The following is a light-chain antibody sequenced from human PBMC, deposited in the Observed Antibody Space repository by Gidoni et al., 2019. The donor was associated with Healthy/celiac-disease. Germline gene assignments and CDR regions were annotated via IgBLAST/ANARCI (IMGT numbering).Light chain of an antibody. Sequence: DIVMTQSTDSLAVSLGERATINCKSSKSVLYSSNNKNYLAWYQQKPGQPPNLLIYWASTRESGVPDRFSGSGSGTDFTLTISSLQAEDVAVYYCQQYYSTPPYTFXXXTKLEIK. V-gene: IGKV4-1*01. CDR2: WAS. CDR3: QQYYSTPPYT. J-gene: IGKJ2*01. CDR1: KSVLYSSNNKNY.